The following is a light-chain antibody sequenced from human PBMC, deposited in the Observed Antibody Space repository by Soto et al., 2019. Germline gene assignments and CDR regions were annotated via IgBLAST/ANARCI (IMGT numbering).Light chain of an antibody. CDR3: SSFRSGTTL. CDR2: AVT. V-gene: IGLV2-14*01. CDR1: ATDVGAYNY. J-gene: IGLJ1*01. Sequence: QSALTQPASVSGSPGQSITISCTGTATDVGAYNYVSWYQQHPGRAPKLIIYAVTDRPSGVADRFSGSKSGDTASLTISGLQAEDEAHYYCSSFRSGTTLFGTGTKLTVL.